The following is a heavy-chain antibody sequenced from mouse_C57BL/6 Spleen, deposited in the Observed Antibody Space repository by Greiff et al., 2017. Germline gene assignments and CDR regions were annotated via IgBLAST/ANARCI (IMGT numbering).Heavy chain of an antibody. CDR1: GFTFSSYG. V-gene: IGHV5-6*02. Sequence: EVMLVESGGDLVKPGGSLKLSCAASGFTFSSYGMSWVRQTPDKRLEWVATISSGGSYTYYPDSVKGRFTISRDNAKNTQYLQMSSLKSENTAMYYCARQRDEDAMDYWGQGTSVTVSS. J-gene: IGHJ4*01. CDR3: ARQRDEDAMDY. CDR2: ISSGGSYT.